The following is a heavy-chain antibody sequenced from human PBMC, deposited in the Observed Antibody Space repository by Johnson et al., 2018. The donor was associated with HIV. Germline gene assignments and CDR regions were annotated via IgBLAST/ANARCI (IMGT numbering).Heavy chain of an antibody. CDR1: GFTVSSNY. V-gene: IGHV3-66*01. J-gene: IGHJ3*02. Sequence: EVQLVESGGGLVQPGGSLRLSCAASGFTVSSNYMSWVRQTPGKGLEWVSVIYSGGLTYYADSVKGRFTISRDNSKNTLYLQMNSLRAEDTAVYYCAYRGDYDFWSGYPDAFDIWGRGTMVTVSS. CDR2: IYSGGLT. D-gene: IGHD3-3*01. CDR3: AYRGDYDFWSGYPDAFDI.